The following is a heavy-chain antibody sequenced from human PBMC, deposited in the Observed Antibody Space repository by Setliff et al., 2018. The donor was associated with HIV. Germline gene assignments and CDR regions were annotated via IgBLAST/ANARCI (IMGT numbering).Heavy chain of an antibody. Sequence: GGSLRLSCAASGFTFRNYNFNWVRQAPGRGLEWVSSISIGSVAAIYYAESVQGRFTVSRYNSKNSLYLQMNSLRVEDTAVYYCARDYLYYNMYNGSPVYGMDVWGQGTTVTVSS. D-gene: IGHD3-10*01. CDR1: GFTFRNYN. CDR3: ARDYLYYNMYNGSPVYGMDV. J-gene: IGHJ6*02. CDR2: ISIGSVAAI. V-gene: IGHV3-21*01.